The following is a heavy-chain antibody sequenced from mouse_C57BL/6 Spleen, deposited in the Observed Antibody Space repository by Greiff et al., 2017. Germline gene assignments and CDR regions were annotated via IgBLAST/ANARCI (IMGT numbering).Heavy chain of an antibody. D-gene: IGHD2-4*01. V-gene: IGHV1-82*01. Sequence: QVQLKQSGPELVKPGASVKISCKASGYAFSSSWMNWVKQRPGKGLEWIGRIYPGDGDTNYNGKFKGKATLTADKSSSTAYMQLSSLTSEDSAVYFCARGGLRQGGHAMDYWGQGTSVTVSS. CDR2: IYPGDGDT. CDR1: GYAFSSSW. CDR3: ARGGLRQGGHAMDY. J-gene: IGHJ4*01.